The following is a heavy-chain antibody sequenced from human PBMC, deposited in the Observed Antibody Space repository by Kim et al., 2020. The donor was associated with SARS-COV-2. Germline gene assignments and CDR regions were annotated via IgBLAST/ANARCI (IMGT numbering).Heavy chain of an antibody. CDR1: GGSISSSSYY. CDR2: IYYSGNT. Sequence: SETLSLTCTVSGGSISSSSYYWGWIRQPPGKGLEWIGSIYYSGNTYYNPSLKSRVTISVDTSKNQFSLKLSSVTAADTAVYYCAGGSIVVVPVAFALDI. J-gene: IGHJ3*02. D-gene: IGHD2-2*01. CDR3: AGGSIVVVPVAFALDI. V-gene: IGHV4-39*07.